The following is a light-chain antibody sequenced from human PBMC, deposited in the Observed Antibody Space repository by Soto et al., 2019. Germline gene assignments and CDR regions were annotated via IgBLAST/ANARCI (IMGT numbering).Light chain of an antibody. CDR1: SSDVGAYDF. CDR3: TSHAGNYNFPYV. Sequence: QSALTQPPSASGSPGQSVTMSCTGTSSDVGAYDFVSWYQHHPGKAPKLMIYEVTKRPSGVPDRFSGSKSSNTASLTVSGLQAEDEADYYCTSHAGNYNFPYVFGTGTKLTVL. J-gene: IGLJ1*01. V-gene: IGLV2-8*01. CDR2: EVT.